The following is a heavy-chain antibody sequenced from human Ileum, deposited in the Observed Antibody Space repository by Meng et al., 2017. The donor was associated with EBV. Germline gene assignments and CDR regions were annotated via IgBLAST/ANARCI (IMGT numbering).Heavy chain of an antibody. CDR3: VRRVSGNFHDY. J-gene: IGHJ4*02. Sequence: LQLRESVAGLVNAKATLALPLSSAAGSTLPNISCRGWLRPPRGTCQEWIWTISSTGITNYSQSLKSRVAISLDTSRSYFYLRLNSVTAADTAVYYCVRRVSGNFHDYWGQGTLVTVSS. D-gene: IGHD2/OR15-2a*01. V-gene: IGHV4-39*01. CDR1: AGSTLPNISC. CDR2: ISSTGIT.